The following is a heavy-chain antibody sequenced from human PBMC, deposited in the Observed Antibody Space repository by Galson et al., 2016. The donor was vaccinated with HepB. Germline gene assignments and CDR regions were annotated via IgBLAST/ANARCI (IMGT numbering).Heavy chain of an antibody. Sequence: SLRLSCAASGFTFRNYAMHWVRQAPGKGLEWVAVISNDGRNKYYADPVKGRFTISRDNSKNTVYLQMNSLRAGDTAVYYCASWLSQWFGELFSGAALDPWGQGTLVTVSS. CDR3: ASWLSQWFGELFSGAALDP. V-gene: IGHV3-30-3*01. CDR2: ISNDGRNK. J-gene: IGHJ5*02. CDR1: GFTFRNYA. D-gene: IGHD3-10*01.